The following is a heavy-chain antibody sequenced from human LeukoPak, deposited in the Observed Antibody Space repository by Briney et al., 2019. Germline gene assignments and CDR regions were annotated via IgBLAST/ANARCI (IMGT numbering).Heavy chain of an antibody. V-gene: IGHV3-48*01. J-gene: IGHJ4*02. Sequence: GGSLRLSCAASGFTFSAYGMNCVRQAPGRGLEWISWVYSSGSPVDYADSVKGRFTISRDNAKNSVYLQMDSLRVEDTAVYYCARDLAHAFDYWGQGILVTVSS. D-gene: IGHD2-8*01. CDR3: ARDLAHAFDY. CDR1: GFTFSAYG. CDR2: VYSSGSPV.